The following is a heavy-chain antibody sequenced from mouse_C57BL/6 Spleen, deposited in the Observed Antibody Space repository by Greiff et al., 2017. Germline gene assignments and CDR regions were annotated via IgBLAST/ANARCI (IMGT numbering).Heavy chain of an antibody. CDR2: IYPGDGDT. V-gene: IGHV1-80*01. Sequence: VQLQQSGAELVKPGASVKISCKASGYAFSSYWMNWVKQRPGKGLEWIGQIYPGDGDTNYNGKFKGKATLTADKSSSTAYMQLSSLTSEDSAVYFCAREEITTVVANYFDYWGQGTTLTVSS. J-gene: IGHJ2*01. CDR1: GYAFSSYW. CDR3: AREEITTVVANYFDY. D-gene: IGHD1-1*01.